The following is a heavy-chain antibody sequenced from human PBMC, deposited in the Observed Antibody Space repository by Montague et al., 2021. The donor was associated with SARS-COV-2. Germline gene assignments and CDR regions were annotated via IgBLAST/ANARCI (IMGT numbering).Heavy chain of an antibody. J-gene: IGHJ5*02. CDR1: GGSLSGYY. D-gene: IGHD3/OR15-3a*01. CDR2: INHSGST. CDR3: ARGAEYDFWSGFLRYNWFDP. Sequence: SETLSLTCAVYGGSLSGYYWAWIRQTPAKGLEWIGEINHSGSTNYNPSLKSRLTISVDTSKKQFSLKLNSMTAADTAVYYCARGAEYDFWSGFLRYNWFDPWGLGTPVTVSS. V-gene: IGHV4-34*01.